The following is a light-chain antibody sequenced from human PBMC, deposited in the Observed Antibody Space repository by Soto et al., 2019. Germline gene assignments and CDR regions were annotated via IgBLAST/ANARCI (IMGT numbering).Light chain of an antibody. CDR1: QSISSW. V-gene: IGKV1-5*03. CDR2: KAS. CDR3: QQYDSYST. J-gene: IGKJ4*01. Sequence: DIQVTQSPCTQSASVGDRVISTCRTSQSISSWLAWYQQKPGKAPNLLIYKASSLASGVPSRFSGSGFGTEFTLTISSLQPDDIATYYCQQYDSYSTFGGGTKVDNK.